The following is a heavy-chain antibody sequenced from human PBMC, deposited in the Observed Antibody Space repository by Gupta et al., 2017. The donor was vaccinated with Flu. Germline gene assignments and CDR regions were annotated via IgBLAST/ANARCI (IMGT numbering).Heavy chain of an antibody. D-gene: IGHD5-24*01. V-gene: IGHV3-72*01. CDR2: IRNKANSYTT. CDR1: GFTFSGHY. Sequence: EVQLVESGGGLVQPGGSLRLSCAASGFTFSGHYMDWVRQPPGKGLEWVGRIRNKANSYTTDYAASVKGRFIISRDDSKNSLSLQMNNLKTEDTAMYYCVRVKLGGYNVKVFDYWGQGTLVTVSS. CDR3: VRVKLGGYNVKVFDY. J-gene: IGHJ4*02.